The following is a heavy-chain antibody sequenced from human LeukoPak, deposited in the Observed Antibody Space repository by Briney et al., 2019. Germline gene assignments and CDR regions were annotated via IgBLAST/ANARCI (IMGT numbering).Heavy chain of an antibody. CDR3: ARDNLRYGSGSMADY. J-gene: IGHJ4*02. CDR1: GFTFSSYS. CDR2: ISSSSSYI. V-gene: IGHV3-21*01. D-gene: IGHD3-10*01. Sequence: TGGSLGLSCAASGFTFSSYSMNWVRQAPGKGLEWVSSISSSSSYIYYADSVKGRFTISRDNAKNSLYLQMNSLRAEDTAVYYCARDNLRYGSGSMADYWGQGTLVTVSS.